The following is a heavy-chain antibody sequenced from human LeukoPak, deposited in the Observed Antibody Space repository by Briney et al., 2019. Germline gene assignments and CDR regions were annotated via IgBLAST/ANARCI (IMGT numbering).Heavy chain of an antibody. CDR3: ARGGDY. J-gene: IGHJ4*02. CDR2: INHSGST. CDR1: GYSISSGYY. V-gene: IGHV4-38-2*02. Sequence: SETLSLTCTVSGYSISSGYYWGWIRQPPGKGLEWIGEINHSGSTNYNPSLKSRVTISVDTSKNQFSLKLSSVTAADTAVYYCARGGDYWGQGTLVTVSS.